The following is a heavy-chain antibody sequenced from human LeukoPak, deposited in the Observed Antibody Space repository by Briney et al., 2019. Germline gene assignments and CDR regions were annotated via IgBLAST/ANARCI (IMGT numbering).Heavy chain of an antibody. CDR2: IYVTGNT. CDR1: GGSIGTYY. V-gene: IGHV4-59*08. CDR3: ARHIGGGIEDMDV. D-gene: IGHD3-16*02. J-gene: IGHJ6*03. Sequence: SESLSLTCIVSGGSIGTYYWSWIRQSPGKGLEWIGYIYVTGNTMHNPYLQSRVTISVDTSRNQFVLKMSSVNAADTAVYYCARHIGGGIEDMDVWGTGTKVTVSS.